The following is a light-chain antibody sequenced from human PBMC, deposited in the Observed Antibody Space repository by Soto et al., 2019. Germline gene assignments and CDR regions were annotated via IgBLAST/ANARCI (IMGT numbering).Light chain of an antibody. CDR1: QSVSSN. CDR3: QQYYNWPRT. Sequence: EIVMTQSPATLSVSPVERATLSCRASQSVSSNLAWYHQKPGQAPRLLIYGASTRATGLPARFSGTGSGTEFTLTINSLQAEDSAVYYCQQYYNWPRTFGQGTRLEIK. V-gene: IGKV3-15*01. J-gene: IGKJ5*01. CDR2: GAS.